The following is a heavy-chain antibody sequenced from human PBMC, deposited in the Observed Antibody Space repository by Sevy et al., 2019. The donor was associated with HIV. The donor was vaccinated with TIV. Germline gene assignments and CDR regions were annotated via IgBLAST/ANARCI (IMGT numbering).Heavy chain of an antibody. CDR1: GYSFTSYW. CDR3: ARHRDIVVVVAAKNRYDAFDI. D-gene: IGHD2-15*01. V-gene: IGHV5-51*01. CDR2: IYPGDSDT. Sequence: RHGESLKISCKGSGYSFTSYWIGWVRQMPGKGLEWMGIIYPGDSDTRYSPSFQGQVTISADKSISTAYLQWSSLEASDTAMYYCARHRDIVVVVAAKNRYDAFDIWGQGTMVTVSS. J-gene: IGHJ3*02.